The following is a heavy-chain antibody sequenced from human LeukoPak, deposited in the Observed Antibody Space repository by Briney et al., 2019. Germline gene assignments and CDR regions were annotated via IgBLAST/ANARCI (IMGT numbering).Heavy chain of an antibody. CDR3: AREVSGAARYDY. Sequence: SETLSLTCTVSGGSISSSTYYWGWIRQPPGKGLEWIASIFYTGISYYNPSLQSRVTISVDTSKNQFSLNLSSVTAADTAVYYCAREVSGAARYDYWGQGTLVTVSS. D-gene: IGHD6-19*01. J-gene: IGHJ4*02. CDR2: IFYTGIS. CDR1: GGSISSSTYY. V-gene: IGHV4-39*07.